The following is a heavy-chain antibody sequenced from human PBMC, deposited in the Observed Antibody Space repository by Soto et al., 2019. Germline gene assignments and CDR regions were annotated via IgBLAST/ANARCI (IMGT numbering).Heavy chain of an antibody. Sequence: GSLRLSCAASGXTFSSYYMNWVRQAPGKGLEWVSYISSSGSTIYYADSVKGRFTISIDNAKNSLYLQMNSLRAEDTAVDYCARDPNWNYEESAFDIWGQGTMVTVSS. CDR3: ARDPNWNYEESAFDI. J-gene: IGHJ3*02. CDR2: ISSSGSTI. V-gene: IGHV3-48*03. CDR1: GXTFSSYY. D-gene: IGHD1-7*01.